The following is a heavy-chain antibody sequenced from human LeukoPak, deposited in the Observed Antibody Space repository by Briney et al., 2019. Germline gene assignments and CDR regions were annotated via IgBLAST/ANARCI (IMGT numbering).Heavy chain of an antibody. V-gene: IGHV1-18*01. D-gene: IGHD3-22*01. CDR3: ARGGITYYYDSSSYPWYFDY. J-gene: IGHJ4*02. CDR1: VYTFTSYG. Sequence: ASVKVSYKGCVYTFTSYGISWVRQAPGQGLEGMGWISAYNCNTNYPQKLQDRVTMTTDTSTDTAHMELRSLRSDDRDVYYCARGGITYYYDSSSYPWYFDYWGQGTLVTVP. CDR2: ISAYNCNT.